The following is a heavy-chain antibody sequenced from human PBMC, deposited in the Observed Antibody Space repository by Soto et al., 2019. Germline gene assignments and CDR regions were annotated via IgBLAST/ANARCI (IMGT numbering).Heavy chain of an antibody. CDR1: GYSVTSYW. D-gene: IGHD5-12*01. CDR2: IYPGDSDT. Sequence: PGESLKISCNGSGYSVTSYWIGWVRQMPGKGLEWMGIIYPGDSDTRYSPSFQGQVTISADKSISTAYLQWSSLKASDTAMYYCARLLGDIVATTGYYYYGMDVWGQGTTVTVSS. J-gene: IGHJ6*02. CDR3: ARLLGDIVATTGYYYYGMDV. V-gene: IGHV5-51*01.